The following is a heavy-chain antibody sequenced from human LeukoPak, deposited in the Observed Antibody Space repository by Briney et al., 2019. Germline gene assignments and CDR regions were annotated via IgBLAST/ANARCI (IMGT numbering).Heavy chain of an antibody. V-gene: IGHV4-39*01. D-gene: IGHD2-2*01. Sequence: SETLSLTCTVSGGSISSGTYYWGWVRQPPGKGLEWIGSIYYRGSTYYNPSLKSRVTISVDTSKNQFSLRLSSVTAADTAVYYCARQRCSSTSCYLFALYAFEIWGQGTMVTVSS. CDR3: ARQRCSSTSCYLFALYAFEI. CDR1: GGSISSGTYY. CDR2: IYYRGST. J-gene: IGHJ3*02.